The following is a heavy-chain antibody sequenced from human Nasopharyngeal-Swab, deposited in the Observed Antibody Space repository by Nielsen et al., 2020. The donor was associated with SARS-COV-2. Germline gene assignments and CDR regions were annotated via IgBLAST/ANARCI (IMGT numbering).Heavy chain of an antibody. D-gene: IGHD3-10*01. CDR1: GFTVSSNY. V-gene: IGHV3-53*01. Sequence: GESLKISCAASGFTVSSNYMSWVRQAPGKGLEWVSVIYSGGSTYYADSVKGRFTISRDNSKNTLYLQMNSLRAEDTAVYYCAKDRPYYGSGSAVWGQGTLVTVSS. CDR3: AKDRPYYGSGSAV. CDR2: IYSGGST. J-gene: IGHJ4*02.